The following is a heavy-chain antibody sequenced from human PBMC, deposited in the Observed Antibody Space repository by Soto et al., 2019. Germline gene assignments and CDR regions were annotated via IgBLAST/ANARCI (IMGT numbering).Heavy chain of an antibody. J-gene: IGHJ4*02. V-gene: IGHV4-31*03. CDR2: IYYSGST. CDR1: GGSISSGGYY. Sequence: QVQLQESGPGLVKPSQILSLTCTVSGGSISSGGYYWSWIRQHPGKGLEWIGYIYYSGSTYYNPSLKSRVTRPVDTSKNQFSLKLSSVTAADTAVYYCAREWRDYYFDYWGQGTLVTVSS. CDR3: AREWRDYYFDY.